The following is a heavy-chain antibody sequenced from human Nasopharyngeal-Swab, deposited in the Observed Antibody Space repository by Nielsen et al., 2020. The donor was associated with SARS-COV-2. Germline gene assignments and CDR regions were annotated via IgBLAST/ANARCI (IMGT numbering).Heavy chain of an antibody. CDR1: GGSISSYY. Sequence: GSLRLSCTVSGGSISSYYWSWIRQPPGKGLEWIGYIYYSGSTNYNSSLKSRVTISVDTSKNQFSLKLSSVTAADTAVYYCARGGGVWLQLSTYFDYWGQGTLVTVS. CDR3: ARGGGVWLQLSTYFDY. CDR2: IYYSGST. J-gene: IGHJ4*02. V-gene: IGHV4-59*01. D-gene: IGHD5-24*01.